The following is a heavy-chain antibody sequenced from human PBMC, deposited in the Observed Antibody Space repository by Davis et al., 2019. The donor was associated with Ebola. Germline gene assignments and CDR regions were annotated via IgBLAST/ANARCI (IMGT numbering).Heavy chain of an antibody. CDR3: AKGYGDYYYYYGMDV. CDR2: ISGSGGST. Sequence: GGSLRLSCAASGFTFSSYAMHWVRQAPGKGLEWVSAISGSGGSTYYADSVKGRFTISRDNSKNTLYLQMNSLRAEDTAVYYCAKGYGDYYYYYGMDVWGKGTTVTVSS. D-gene: IGHD4-17*01. V-gene: IGHV3-23*01. CDR1: GFTFSSYA. J-gene: IGHJ6*04.